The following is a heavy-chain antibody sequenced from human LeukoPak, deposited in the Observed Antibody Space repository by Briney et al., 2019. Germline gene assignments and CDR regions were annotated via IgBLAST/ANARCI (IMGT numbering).Heavy chain of an antibody. Sequence: GGSLRLSCAASGFTFSSYAMSWVRQAPGEGLEWASAISGSGGSTYYADSVRGRFTISRDNSKNTLYLQMNSLRAEDTAVYYCAKGPGGSPRGAFDIWGQGTMVTVSS. CDR1: GFTFSSYA. CDR2: ISGSGGST. J-gene: IGHJ3*02. CDR3: AKGPGGSPRGAFDI. V-gene: IGHV3-23*01. D-gene: IGHD3-10*01.